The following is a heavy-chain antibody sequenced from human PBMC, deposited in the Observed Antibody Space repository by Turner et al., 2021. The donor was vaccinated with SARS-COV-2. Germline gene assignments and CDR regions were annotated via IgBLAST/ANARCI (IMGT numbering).Heavy chain of an antibody. D-gene: IGHD2-2*01. CDR3: ARDHRPVVVPAAKRAGSYYYGMDV. CDR2: ISSSSSYI. V-gene: IGHV3-21*01. Sequence: EVQLVESGGGLVKTGGSLRLSRAASGFPFSSYSMNWVRQAPGKGLEWVSSISSSSSYIYYADSVKGRFTISRDNAKNSLYLQMNSLRAEDTAVYYCARDHRPVVVPAAKRAGSYYYGMDVWGQGTTVTVSS. CDR1: GFPFSSYS. J-gene: IGHJ6*02.